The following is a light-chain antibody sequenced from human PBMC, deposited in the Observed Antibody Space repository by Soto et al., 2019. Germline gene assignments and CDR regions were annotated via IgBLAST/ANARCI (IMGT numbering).Light chain of an antibody. CDR1: SSNIGAGYD. V-gene: IGLV1-40*01. CDR3: QSYDSSLSGSV. CDR2: GNM. Sequence: QSVLTXPPSLSGAPGQRVIISCTGSSSNIGAGYDVNWYQQPPGTAPKLLIYGNMNRPSGVPDRFSGSKSGTSASLAITGLRTEDEADYYCQSYDSSLSGSVFGGGTQLTVL. J-gene: IGLJ2*01.